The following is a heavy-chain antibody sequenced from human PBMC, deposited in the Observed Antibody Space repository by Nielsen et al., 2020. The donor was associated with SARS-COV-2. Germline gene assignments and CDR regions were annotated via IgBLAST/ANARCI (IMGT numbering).Heavy chain of an antibody. CDR3: AKRSPYCSGGSCYRVIDY. Sequence: VRQAPGKGLEWVSAISGSGGSTYYADSVKGRFTISRDNSKNTLYLQMNSLRAEDTAVYYCAKRSPYCSGGSCYRVIDYWAREPWSPSPQ. D-gene: IGHD2-15*01. J-gene: IGHJ4*02. V-gene: IGHV3-23*01. CDR2: ISGSGGST.